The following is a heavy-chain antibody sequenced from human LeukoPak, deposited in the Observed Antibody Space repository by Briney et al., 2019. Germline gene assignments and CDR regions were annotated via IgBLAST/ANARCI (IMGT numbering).Heavy chain of an antibody. CDR1: GYTFTSYG. J-gene: IGHJ6*03. Sequence: ASVKVSCKASGYTFTSYGISWVRQAPGQGLEWMGWISAYNGNTNYAQKLQGRVTMTTDTSTSTAYMELRSLRSDDTAVYYCARAHYYGSGSYYMGSDYYYYYMDVWGKGTTVTVSS. V-gene: IGHV1-18*01. CDR3: ARAHYYGSGSYYMGSDYYYYYMDV. D-gene: IGHD3-10*01. CDR2: ISAYNGNT.